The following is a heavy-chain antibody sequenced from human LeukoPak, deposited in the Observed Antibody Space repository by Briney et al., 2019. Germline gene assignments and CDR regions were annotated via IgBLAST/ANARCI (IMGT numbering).Heavy chain of an antibody. CDR3: TTRLIAAAIY. V-gene: IGHV3-30*02. J-gene: IGHJ4*02. CDR2: IGYDGTNE. D-gene: IGHD6-13*01. CDR1: GFTFSSYG. Sequence: PGGSLRLSCAASGFTFSSYGMHWVRQAPGKGLEWVALIGYDGTNEYYADSVKGRFTISRDNSKNTLYLQMNSLKTEDTAVYYCTTRLIAAAIYWGQGTLVTVSS.